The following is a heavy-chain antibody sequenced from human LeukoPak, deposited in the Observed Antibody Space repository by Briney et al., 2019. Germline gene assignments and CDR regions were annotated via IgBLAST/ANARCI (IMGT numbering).Heavy chain of an antibody. CDR3: ARQGYCSSTSCRNWFDP. J-gene: IGHJ5*02. CDR1: GYTFTGYY. CDR2: INPNSGGT. Sequence: ASVKVSCKASGYTFTGYYMHWVRQAPGQGLEWMGWINPNSGGTNYAQKFQGRVTMTRDTSISTAYMELSRLRSDDTAVYYCARQGYCSSTSCRNWFDPWGQGTLVTVSP. V-gene: IGHV1-2*02. D-gene: IGHD2-2*01.